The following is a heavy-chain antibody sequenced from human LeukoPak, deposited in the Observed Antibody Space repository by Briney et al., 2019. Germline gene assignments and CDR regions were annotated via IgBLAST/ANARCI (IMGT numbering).Heavy chain of an antibody. Sequence: SETLSLTCTVSGGSIRTYYSSWIPQPPGKGLEWIGYVYYTGSTNYNPSLKSRVTISVDTSKNQFSLKLSSVTAADTAVYYCAKDGGGGYVTDWYFDLWGPGTLVTVSS. D-gene: IGHD5-12*01. CDR2: VYYTGST. CDR1: GGSIRTYY. V-gene: IGHV4-59*01. J-gene: IGHJ2*01. CDR3: AKDGGGGYVTDWYFDL.